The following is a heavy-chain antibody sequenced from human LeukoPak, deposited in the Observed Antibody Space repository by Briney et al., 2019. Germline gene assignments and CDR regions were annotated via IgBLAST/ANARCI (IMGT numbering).Heavy chain of an antibody. CDR3: ARGRRVAGEYYFDY. Sequence: SETLSLTCTVSGGSISSYYWSWIRQPPGKGLEWIGYIYYSGGTNYNPSLKSRVTISVDTSKNQFSLKLSSVTAADTAVYYCARGRRVAGEYYFDYWGQGTLVTVSS. V-gene: IGHV4-59*01. D-gene: IGHD6-19*01. CDR1: GGSISSYY. J-gene: IGHJ4*02. CDR2: IYYSGGT.